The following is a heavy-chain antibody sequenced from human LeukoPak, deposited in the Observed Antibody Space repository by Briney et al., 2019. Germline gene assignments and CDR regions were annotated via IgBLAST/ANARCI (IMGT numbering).Heavy chain of an antibody. CDR3: ARAQGWELLGTHYFDY. CDR2: TYYRSKWYN. Sequence: SQTLSLTCAISGDSVSSNSAAWNWIRQSPSRGFEWLGRTYYRSKWYNDYAVSVKSRITINPDTSKNQFSLQLNSVTPEDTAVYYCARAQGWELLGTHYFDYWGQGTLVTVSS. J-gene: IGHJ4*02. D-gene: IGHD1-26*01. CDR1: GDSVSSNSAA. V-gene: IGHV6-1*01.